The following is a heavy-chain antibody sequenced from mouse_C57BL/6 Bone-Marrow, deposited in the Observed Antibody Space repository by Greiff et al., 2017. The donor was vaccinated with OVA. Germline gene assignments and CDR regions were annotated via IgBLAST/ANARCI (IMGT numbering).Heavy chain of an antibody. CDR3: AREGIYYDYDRAMDY. V-gene: IGHV1-42*01. D-gene: IGHD2-4*01. J-gene: IGHJ4*01. Sequence: VQLQQPGAELVRPGSSVKLSCKASGYTFTSYWMHWVKQSPEKSLEWIGEINPSTGGTTYNQKFKAKATLTVDKSSSTAYMQLKSLTSEDSAVYYCAREGIYYDYDRAMDYWGQGTSVTVSS. CDR2: INPSTGGT. CDR1: GYTFTSYW.